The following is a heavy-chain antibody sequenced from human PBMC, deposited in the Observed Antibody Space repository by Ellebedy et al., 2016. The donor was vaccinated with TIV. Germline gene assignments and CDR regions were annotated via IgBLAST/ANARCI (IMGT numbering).Heavy chain of an antibody. CDR2: IYYSGST. V-gene: IGHV4-59*01. CDR3: ARVGYSYGYIFDY. D-gene: IGHD5-18*01. CDR1: GGSISSYY. J-gene: IGHJ4*02. Sequence: MPSETLSFTCTVSGGSISSYYWSWIRQPPGKGLEWIGYIYYSGSTNYNPSLKSRVTISVDTSKNQFSLKLSSVTAADTAVYYCARVGYSYGYIFDYWGQGTLVTVSS.